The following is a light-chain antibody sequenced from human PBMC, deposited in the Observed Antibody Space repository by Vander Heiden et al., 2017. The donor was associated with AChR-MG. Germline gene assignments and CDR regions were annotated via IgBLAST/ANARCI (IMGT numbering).Light chain of an antibody. CDR1: QSDSYNS. V-gene: IGKV3-20*01. Sequence: EIVLTQYPGTLSLSPGERATLSCRASQSDSYNSLVWFQQKPDQPPRLLIYGASSRATGIPDRFSGSGSGTEFPLTVTRMEPEDFAVYYCQRYGGSQGYIYGPGTKLEL. J-gene: IGKJ2*01. CDR3: QRYGGSQGYI. CDR2: GAS.